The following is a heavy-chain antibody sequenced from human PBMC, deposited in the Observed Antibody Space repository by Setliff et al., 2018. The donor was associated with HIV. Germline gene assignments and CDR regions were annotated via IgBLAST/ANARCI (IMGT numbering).Heavy chain of an antibody. D-gene: IGHD3-16*01. J-gene: IGHJ4*02. CDR3: ARGFGLMILYYFDY. CDR1: GGSISSGVYY. V-gene: IGHV4-31*03. Sequence: SETLSLTCTVSGGSISSGVYYWSWIRQHPGKGLEWIGYIYYSGSTYYTPSLKSRVTMSVDTSKNQFSLKLSSVTAADTAVYYCARGFGLMILYYFDYWGQGTLVTVSS. CDR2: IYYSGST.